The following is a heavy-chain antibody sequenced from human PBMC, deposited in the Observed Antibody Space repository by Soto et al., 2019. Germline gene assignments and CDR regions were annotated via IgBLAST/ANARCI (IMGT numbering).Heavy chain of an antibody. CDR1: GFTFSSYA. CDR3: ARDSPPIFWSVYYGIDV. D-gene: IGHD3-3*01. Sequence: QVQLVESGGGVVQPGRYLRLSCAASGFTFSSYAMHWVRQATGKGLEWVAVISYDGSNKYYADSVKGRFTISRDNSKNTLYLQMNSLRAEVTAVYYCARDSPPIFWSVYYGIDVWGQWNTVTVSS. V-gene: IGHV3-30-3*01. CDR2: ISYDGSNK. J-gene: IGHJ6*02.